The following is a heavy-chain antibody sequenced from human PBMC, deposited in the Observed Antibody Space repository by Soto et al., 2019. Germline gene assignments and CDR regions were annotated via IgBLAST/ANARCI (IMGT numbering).Heavy chain of an antibody. J-gene: IGHJ4*02. V-gene: IGHV1-8*01. CDR1: GYTFTSYD. D-gene: IGHD3-3*01. CDR3: ARTIFGVATYYFDF. Sequence: QVQLVQSGAEVKKPGASVKVSCKASGYTFTSYDISWVRQATGQGLEWMGWMSPSSGTTGFVQKCQGRVTVTTVTSISTAYMEVISLKSEDTDVYYCARTIFGVATYYFDFWGQGTLVTVSS. CDR2: MSPSSGTT.